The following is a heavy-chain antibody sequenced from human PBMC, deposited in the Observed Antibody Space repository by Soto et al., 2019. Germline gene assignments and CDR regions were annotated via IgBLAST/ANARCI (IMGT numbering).Heavy chain of an antibody. Sequence: GGSLRLSCAASGFTFSSYGMHWVRQAPGKGLEWVAVISYDGSNKYYADSVKGRFTISRDNSKNTLYLQMNSLRAEDTAVYYCAKVNGDSKPAYSYYGMDVWGQGTTVTVSS. CDR2: ISYDGSNK. CDR3: AKVNGDSKPAYSYYGMDV. J-gene: IGHJ6*02. D-gene: IGHD4-17*01. CDR1: GFTFSSYG. V-gene: IGHV3-30*18.